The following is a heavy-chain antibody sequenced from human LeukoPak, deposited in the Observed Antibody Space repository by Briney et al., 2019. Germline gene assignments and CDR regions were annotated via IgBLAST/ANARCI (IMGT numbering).Heavy chain of an antibody. J-gene: IGHJ4*02. D-gene: IGHD3-16*02. CDR2: IYYSGST. CDR1: GGSISSYY. V-gene: IGHV4-59*01. CDR3: ARGSMITFGGVIVPFDY. Sequence: KPSETLSLTCTVSGGSISSYYWSWIRQSPGKGLEWIGYIYYSGSTNYNPSLKSRVTISVDTSKNQFSLKLSSVTAADTAVYYCARGSMITFGGVIVPFDYWGQGTLVTVSS.